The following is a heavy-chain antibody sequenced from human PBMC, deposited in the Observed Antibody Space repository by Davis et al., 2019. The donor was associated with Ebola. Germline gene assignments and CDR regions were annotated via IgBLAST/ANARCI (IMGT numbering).Heavy chain of an antibody. CDR3: ARDGYYYDSSGYYGRGAFDI. D-gene: IGHD3-22*01. Sequence: MPSETLSLTCTVSGGSISSYYWSWIRQPPGKGLEWIGYIYYSGSTNYNPSLKSRVTISVDTSKNQFSLKLSSVTAADTAVYYCARDGYYYDSSGYYGRGAFDIWGQGTMVTVSS. CDR1: GGSISSYY. V-gene: IGHV4-59*01. CDR2: IYYSGST. J-gene: IGHJ3*02.